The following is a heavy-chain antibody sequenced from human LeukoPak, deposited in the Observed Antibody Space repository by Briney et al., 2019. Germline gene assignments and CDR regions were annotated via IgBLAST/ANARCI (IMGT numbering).Heavy chain of an antibody. Sequence: GGSLRLSCATSGFNFSDSRMTWVRQAPGKGLEYVSAISSNGGSTYYADSVKDRFTISRDNSKNTLYLQMGSLRDEDMAVYCCARIIGAAGTRYFDYWGQGTRVTVSS. V-gene: IGHV3-64*02. CDR2: ISSNGGST. CDR3: ARIIGAAGTRYFDY. D-gene: IGHD6-13*01. CDR1: GFNFSDSR. J-gene: IGHJ4*02.